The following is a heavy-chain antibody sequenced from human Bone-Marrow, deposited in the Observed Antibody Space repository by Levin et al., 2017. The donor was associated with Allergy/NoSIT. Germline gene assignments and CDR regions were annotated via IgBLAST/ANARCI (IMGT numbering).Heavy chain of an antibody. V-gene: IGHV3-74*03. CDR2: ISSDGTKT. CDR3: AREPYDFWSGYNLDY. Sequence: GESLKISCAASGFSFNTYWMHWVRQAPGEGLVWVSRISSDGTKTTYADSVKGRFTTSRDNAKNIMYLEMDGLRDEDTAVYYCAREPYDFWSGYNLDYWGPGILVTVSS. J-gene: IGHJ4*02. CDR1: GFSFNTYW. D-gene: IGHD3-3*01.